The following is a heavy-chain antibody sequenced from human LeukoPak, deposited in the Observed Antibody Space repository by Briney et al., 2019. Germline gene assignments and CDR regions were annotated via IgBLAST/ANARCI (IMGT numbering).Heavy chain of an antibody. CDR3: AKVRYCSSTSCYDY. CDR1: GFTFSSYG. CDR2: ISYDGSNK. Sequence: GGSLRLSCAASGFTFSSYGMHWVRQAPGKGLEWVAVISYDGSNKYYADSVKGRFTISRDNSKNTLYLQMNSLRAEDTAVYYCAKVRYCSSTSCYDYWGQGTLVTVSS. J-gene: IGHJ4*02. V-gene: IGHV3-30*18. D-gene: IGHD2-2*01.